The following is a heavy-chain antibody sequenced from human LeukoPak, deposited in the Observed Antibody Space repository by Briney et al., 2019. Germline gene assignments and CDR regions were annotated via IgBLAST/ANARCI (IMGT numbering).Heavy chain of an antibody. CDR2: ISSSGSTI. J-gene: IGHJ6*04. CDR1: GFTFSSYS. V-gene: IGHV3-48*04. CDR3: AELGITMIGGV. Sequence: GGSLRLSCAASGFTFSSYSMNWVRQALGKGLEWVSYISSSGSTIYYADSVKGRFTISRDNAKNSLYLQMNSLRAEDTAVYYCAELGITMIGGVWGKGTTVTISS. D-gene: IGHD3-10*02.